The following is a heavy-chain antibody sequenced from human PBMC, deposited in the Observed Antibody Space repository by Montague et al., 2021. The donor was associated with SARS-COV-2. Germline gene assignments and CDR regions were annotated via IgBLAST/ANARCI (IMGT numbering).Heavy chain of an antibody. CDR3: ATVGRQQLVRFSAMDV. Sequence: SETLSLTCTVSGGSISSSSYYWGWIRQPPGKGLEWIGSIYYSGSTYYNPSLKSRVTISVDTSKNQFSLKLSSVTAADTAVYYCATVGRQQLVRFSAMDVWGQGTPVTVSS. D-gene: IGHD6-13*01. J-gene: IGHJ6*02. V-gene: IGHV4-39*07. CDR1: GGSISSSSYY. CDR2: IYYSGST.